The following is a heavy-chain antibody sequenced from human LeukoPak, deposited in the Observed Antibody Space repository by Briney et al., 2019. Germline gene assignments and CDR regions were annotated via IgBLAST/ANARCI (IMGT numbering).Heavy chain of an antibody. J-gene: IGHJ4*02. CDR3: ARAVAVAGTIYYFDY. CDR1: GGSISSYY. Sequence: SETLSLTCTVSGGSISSYYWSWLRQPPGKGLEWIGYIYYSGSTNYNPSLKSRVTISVDTSKNQFSLKLSSVTAADTAVYYCARAVAVAGTIYYFDYWGQGTLVTVSS. D-gene: IGHD6-19*01. V-gene: IGHV4-59*01. CDR2: IYYSGST.